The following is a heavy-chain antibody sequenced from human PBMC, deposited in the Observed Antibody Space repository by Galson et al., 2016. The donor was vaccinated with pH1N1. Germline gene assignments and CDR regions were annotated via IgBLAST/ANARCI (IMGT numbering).Heavy chain of an antibody. Sequence: SVKVSCKASGGTFSSYGINWVRQAPVQGLEWMGGIIPIFGTSKYAQKFQGRVTITADESTTTAYMELSRLISEDTAVYYCAREDYYDTDLSDWYFDLWGRGTLVTVSS. D-gene: IGHD3-22*01. J-gene: IGHJ2*01. CDR2: IIPIFGTS. CDR1: GGTFSSYG. V-gene: IGHV1-69*13. CDR3: AREDYYDTDLSDWYFDL.